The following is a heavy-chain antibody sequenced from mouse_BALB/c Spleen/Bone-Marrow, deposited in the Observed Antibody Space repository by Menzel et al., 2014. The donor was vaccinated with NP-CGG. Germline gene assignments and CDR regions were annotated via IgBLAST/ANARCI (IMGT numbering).Heavy chain of an antibody. D-gene: IGHD2-10*02. J-gene: IGHJ4*01. CDR1: GYTFTSYV. CDR3: ARGGYGNVYYAMDY. Sequence: EVQLQQSGPELVKPGASVKMSCKASGYTFTSYVMHWMKPKPGQGPEWIGYINPYNDGTKYNEKFKGKATLTSDKSSSTAYMELSSLTSEDSAVYYCARGGYGNVYYAMDYWGQGTSVTVSS. CDR2: INPYNDGT. V-gene: IGHV1-14*01.